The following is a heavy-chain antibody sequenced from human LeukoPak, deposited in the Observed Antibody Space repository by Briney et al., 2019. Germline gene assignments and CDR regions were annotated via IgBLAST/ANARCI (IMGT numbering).Heavy chain of an antibody. Sequence: GGSLRLSCAASGFTFSDYYMSWIRQAPGKGLEWVSYISSSGSTIYYADSVKGRFTISRDNAKNSLYLQMNSLRAEDTAVYYCARLTYYYDSSGYRDAFDIWGQGTMVTVSS. V-gene: IGHV3-11*04. CDR1: GFTFSDYY. J-gene: IGHJ3*02. D-gene: IGHD3-22*01. CDR2: ISSSGSTI. CDR3: ARLTYYYDSSGYRDAFDI.